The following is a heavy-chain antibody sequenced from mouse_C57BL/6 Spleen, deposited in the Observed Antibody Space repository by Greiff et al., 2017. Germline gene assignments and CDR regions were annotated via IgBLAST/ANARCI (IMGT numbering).Heavy chain of an antibody. J-gene: IGHJ3*01. CDR2: IYPGGGYT. Sequence: QVQLKQSGAELVRPGTSVKMSCKASGYTFTNYWIGWANQRPGHGLEWIGDIYPGGGYTNYNEKFKGKATLTADKSSSTAYMQFSSLTSEDSAIYYCAREGNYGNTWFAYWGQGTLVTVSA. V-gene: IGHV1-63*01. CDR1: GYTFTNYW. CDR3: AREGNYGNTWFAY. D-gene: IGHD2-1*01.